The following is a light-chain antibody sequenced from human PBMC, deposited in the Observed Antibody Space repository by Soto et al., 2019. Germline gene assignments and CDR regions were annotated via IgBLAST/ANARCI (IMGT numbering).Light chain of an antibody. CDR3: SSYTGSDNLV. V-gene: IGLV2-8*01. Sequence: QSALTQPPSASGSPGQSVTISCTGTSSDVGAYNYVSWYQQHPGKAPKLMIYDVTTRPSGVPDRFSGSKFGNTASLTVSGLQAEDEADYFCSSYTGSDNLVFGGGTKLTVL. J-gene: IGLJ2*01. CDR1: SSDVGAYNY. CDR2: DVT.